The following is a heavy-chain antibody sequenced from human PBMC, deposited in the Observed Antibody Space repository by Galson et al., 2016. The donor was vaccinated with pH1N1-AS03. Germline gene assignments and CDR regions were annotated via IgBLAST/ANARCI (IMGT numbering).Heavy chain of an antibody. D-gene: IGHD3-10*01. Sequence: SVKVSCKASGYTFTSYYMHWVRQAPGQGLEWMGIIIPSDGRTNYALKFQGRVTMTRDTTTSTSSMDLSGLRSEDTAVYYGARELRGGLFDYWGQGILVTVSS. CDR2: IIPSDGRT. V-gene: IGHV1-46*01. CDR1: GYTFTSYY. CDR3: ARELRGGLFDY. J-gene: IGHJ4*02.